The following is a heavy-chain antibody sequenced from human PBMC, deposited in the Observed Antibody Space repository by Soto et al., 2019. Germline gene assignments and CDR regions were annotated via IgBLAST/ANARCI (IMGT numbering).Heavy chain of an antibody. CDR2: INPSGGST. Sequence: QVQLVQSGAEVREPGASVKVSCKASGYTFTHYHVYWVRQAPGRALEWLGMINPSGGSTTYAQNLQGRVTMPRDTTTNTDYMELSSLSSEDTAVYYCAREAINSSGYSRHFQLWGQGTLVTVSS. V-gene: IGHV1-46*01. CDR1: GYTFTHYH. J-gene: IGHJ1*01. D-gene: IGHD3-22*01. CDR3: AREAINSSGYSRHFQL.